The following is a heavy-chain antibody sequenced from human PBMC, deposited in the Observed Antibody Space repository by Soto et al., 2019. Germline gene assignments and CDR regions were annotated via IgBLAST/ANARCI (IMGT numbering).Heavy chain of an antibody. Sequence: GGSLRLSCAALGFTFSSYSMNWVRQAPGKGLEWVSYISSSSSTICYADSVEGRFTISRDNAKNSLYLQMNSLRAEDTAVYYCASPPTPSYYYYMDVWGKGTTVTVSS. CDR2: ISSSSSTI. CDR1: GFTFSSYS. CDR3: ASPPTPSYYYYMDV. J-gene: IGHJ6*03. V-gene: IGHV3-48*01.